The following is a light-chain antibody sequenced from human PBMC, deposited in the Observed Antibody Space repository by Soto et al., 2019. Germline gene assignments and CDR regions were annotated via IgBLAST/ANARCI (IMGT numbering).Light chain of an antibody. CDR3: QQYGASPFT. Sequence: VVLTQSPATLSLSPGERATLSCRASRHVYINALGWYQQKPGRTPTLLIYGASTRATDVPDRFSATGSGTDFSITVSRVEPEDSAVYYCQQYGASPFTFGPGTRLEI. CDR2: GAS. CDR1: RHVYINA. J-gene: IGKJ3*01. V-gene: IGKV3-20*01.